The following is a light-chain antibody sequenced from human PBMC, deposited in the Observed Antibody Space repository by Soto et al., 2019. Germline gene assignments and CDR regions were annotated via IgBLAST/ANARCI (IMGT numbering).Light chain of an antibody. CDR2: DAS. Sequence: EIVLTQSPGTLSLSPGERATLSCRASQSVRNNYLAWYQQKPGQAPRLLIYDASVRATGIPDRFSGSGSGTDFTLTISRLEPEDFAVYYCQQYTGSPPLTFGGGTKVEIK. J-gene: IGKJ4*01. CDR3: QQYTGSPPLT. CDR1: QSVRNNY. V-gene: IGKV3-20*01.